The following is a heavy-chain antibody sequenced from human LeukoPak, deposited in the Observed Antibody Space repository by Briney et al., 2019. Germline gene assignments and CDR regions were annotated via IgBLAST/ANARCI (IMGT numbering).Heavy chain of an antibody. CDR3: AKVEYYDSSGYYPLFY. Sequence: GGSLRLSCVASGLTVSSNYMSWVRQAPGKGLEWVSVIYSGGSTYYADSVKGRFTISRDNSKNTLYLQMNSLRAEDTAVYYCAKVEYYDSSGYYPLFYWGQGTLVTVSS. CDR2: IYSGGST. D-gene: IGHD3-22*01. CDR1: GLTVSSNY. V-gene: IGHV3-53*05. J-gene: IGHJ4*02.